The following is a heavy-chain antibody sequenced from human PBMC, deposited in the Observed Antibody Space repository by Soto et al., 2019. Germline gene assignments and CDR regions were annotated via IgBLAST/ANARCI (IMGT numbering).Heavy chain of an antibody. V-gene: IGHV3-33*01. CDR1: GFTFGRHG. Sequence: QVQLVESGGGVVQPGGSLRLSCAASGFTFGRHGMHWVRQAPGKGLEWVAVIGSDGRRASYADSVKGRFTIPRDNGQNTLYLQMNRLRAEETAVYFWARDDDLGDNGLGYWGQGTLVTVSS. J-gene: IGHJ4*02. CDR2: IGSDGRRA. CDR3: ARDDDLGDNGLGY. D-gene: IGHD4-17*01.